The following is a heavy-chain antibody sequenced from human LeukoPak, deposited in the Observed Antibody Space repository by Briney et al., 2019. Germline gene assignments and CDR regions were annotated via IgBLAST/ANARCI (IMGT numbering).Heavy chain of an antibody. D-gene: IGHD6-19*01. Sequence: SETLSLTCTVSGYFISSGYYWGWIRQPPGKGLEWIGSIYHSGTTYYNPSLKSRVTISLDTSKNRFSLKLSSVTAADTAVYYCARDCFSSGWYGNFDLWGRGTLVTVSS. J-gene: IGHJ2*01. CDR1: GYFISSGYY. CDR2: IYHSGTT. CDR3: ARDCFSSGWYGNFDL. V-gene: IGHV4-38-2*02.